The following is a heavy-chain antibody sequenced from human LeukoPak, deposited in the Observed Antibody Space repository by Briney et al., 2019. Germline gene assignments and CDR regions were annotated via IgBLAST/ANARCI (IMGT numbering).Heavy chain of an antibody. J-gene: IGHJ4*02. D-gene: IGHD2-15*01. CDR1: GGSFSGYY. CDR3: ARGRAGGY. CDR2: INHSGST. Sequence: PSETLSLTCAVYGGSFSGYYWSWIRQPLGKGLEWIGEINHSGSTNYNPSLKSRVTISVDTSKNQFSLKLSSVTAADTAVYYCARGRAGGYWGQGTLVTVSS. V-gene: IGHV4-34*01.